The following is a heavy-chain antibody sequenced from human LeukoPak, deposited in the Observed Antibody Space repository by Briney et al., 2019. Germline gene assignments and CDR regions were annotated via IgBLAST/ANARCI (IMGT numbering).Heavy chain of an antibody. Sequence: PSETLSLTCTVSGGSIRSGSHYWAWIRQPPGKGLEWIGSIYYSGSTYYNPSLENRVTISIDTSKNTFSLKLSSLSAADTSVYYCAKRDDSGGNLVDLWGQGTLVTVS. CDR2: IYYSGST. CDR3: AKRDDSGGNLVDL. CDR1: GGSIRSGSHY. V-gene: IGHV4-39*02. J-gene: IGHJ4*02. D-gene: IGHD3-22*01.